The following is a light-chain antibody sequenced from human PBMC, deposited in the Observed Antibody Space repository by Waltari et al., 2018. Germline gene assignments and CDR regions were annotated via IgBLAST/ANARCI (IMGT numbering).Light chain of an antibody. CDR3: NSRETKDKYIFV. CDR1: SLRHYY. Sequence: SSELTQDPAVSVALGQTVTITCQGDSLRHYYANWYQQKPGQAPVLVIYDENRRPSGIPDRFSGSRSGNTASLTINGAQAEDEADYYCNSRETKDKYIFVFGTGTKVTIL. J-gene: IGLJ1*01. V-gene: IGLV3-19*01. CDR2: DEN.